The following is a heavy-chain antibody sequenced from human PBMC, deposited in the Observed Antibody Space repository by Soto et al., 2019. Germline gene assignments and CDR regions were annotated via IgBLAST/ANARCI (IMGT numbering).Heavy chain of an antibody. D-gene: IGHD3-10*01. J-gene: IGHJ4*02. Sequence: HVQLLQSGTEVKKPGASVRVSCMVSGYPFTTYYIHWVRQAPGQGLEWMVWIDPRSGGTVYEQKCQRRVTMARDTPISTVYLDLSWLTSDDTAIYYCATDDYGIFPYWGQGSLVTVSS. CDR2: IDPRSGGT. V-gene: IGHV1-2*02. CDR3: ATDDYGIFPY. CDR1: GYPFTTYY.